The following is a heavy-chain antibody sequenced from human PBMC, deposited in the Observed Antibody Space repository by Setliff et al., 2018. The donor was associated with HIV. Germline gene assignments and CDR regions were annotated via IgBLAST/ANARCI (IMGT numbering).Heavy chain of an antibody. CDR2: IIPMFGTA. CDR1: GGTFSNYA. J-gene: IGHJ4*02. Sequence: GASVKVSCKTSGGTFSNYAISWVRQAPGQGLEWMGGIIPMFGTANYAQKFQGRVTITTDESTSTAYMDLSSLRSEDTAVYYCARGYCSSTSCYGIYYFDNWGQGTPVTVSS. V-gene: IGHV1-69*05. CDR3: ARGYCSSTSCYGIYYFDN. D-gene: IGHD2-2*01.